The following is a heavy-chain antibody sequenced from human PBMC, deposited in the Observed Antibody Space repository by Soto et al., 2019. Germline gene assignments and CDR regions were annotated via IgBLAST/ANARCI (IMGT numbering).Heavy chain of an antibody. CDR3: ARGGYSYGPDNYYYYYGMDV. J-gene: IGHJ6*02. Sequence: KQSQTLSLTCAISGDSVSSNSAAWNWIRQSPSRGLEWLGRTYYRSKWYNDYAVSVKSRITINPDTSKNQFSLQLNSVTPEDTAVYYCARGGYSYGPDNYYYYYGMDVWGQGTTVTVSS. D-gene: IGHD5-18*01. V-gene: IGHV6-1*01. CDR2: TYYRSKWYN. CDR1: GDSVSSNSAA.